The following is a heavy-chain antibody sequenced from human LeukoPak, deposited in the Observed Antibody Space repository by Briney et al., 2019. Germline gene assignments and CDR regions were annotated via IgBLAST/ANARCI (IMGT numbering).Heavy chain of an antibody. Sequence: TGGSLRLSCAASRFTFTSYAMSWVRQAPGKGLEWVSGVISSGGSRYYADSVKGRFTISRDNSKNTLYLQMNRLRAEDTAVYYCAKLWSTSRGAFDMWGQGTMVSVFS. CDR3: AKLWSTSRGAFDM. J-gene: IGHJ3*02. CDR1: RFTFTSYA. D-gene: IGHD1-1*01. V-gene: IGHV3-23*01. CDR2: VISSGGSR.